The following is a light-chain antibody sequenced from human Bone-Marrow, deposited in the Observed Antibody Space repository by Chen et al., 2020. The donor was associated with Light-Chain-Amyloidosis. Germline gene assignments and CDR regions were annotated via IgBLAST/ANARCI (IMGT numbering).Light chain of an antibody. CDR3: QVWDRRSDRPV. V-gene: IGLV3-21*02. Sequence: SYVLTQPSSVSVAPGQPATIACGGNNIGSTSVHWYQQTPGQAPLLVGYDDSDRPSGIPERLSGSNSGNTATLTISRVEAGDEADYYCQVWDRRSDRPVFGGGTKLTVL. CDR2: DDS. J-gene: IGLJ3*02. CDR1: NIGSTS.